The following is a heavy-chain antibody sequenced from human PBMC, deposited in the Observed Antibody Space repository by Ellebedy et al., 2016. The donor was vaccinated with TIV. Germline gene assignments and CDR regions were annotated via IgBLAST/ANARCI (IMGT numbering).Heavy chain of an antibody. CDR3: ASHQFYGGEGFDAFDV. D-gene: IGHD4-23*01. CDR1: GFTFSNYW. V-gene: IGHV3-7*01. Sequence: GGSLRLSCAASGFTFSNYWMSWVRQAPGKGLEWVANIKQDGSEKYYMDSVKGRFTISRDNAKNSLYLQMNSLRAEDTAVYYCASHQFYGGEGFDAFDVWGQGTMVTVSS. CDR2: IKQDGSEK. J-gene: IGHJ3*01.